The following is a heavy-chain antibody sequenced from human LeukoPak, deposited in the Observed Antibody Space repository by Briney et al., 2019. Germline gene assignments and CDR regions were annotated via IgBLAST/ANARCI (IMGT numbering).Heavy chain of an antibody. J-gene: IGHJ4*02. CDR2: IYYSGST. Sequence: SETLSLTCTVSGGSISSGSYYWGWIRQPPGKGLEWIGNIYYSGSTYYNPSLKSRVTISVDTSKNQFSLKLSSVTAADTAVYYCARGYSSSWLYYFDYWGQGTLVTVSS. D-gene: IGHD6-13*01. CDR3: ARGYSSSWLYYFDY. CDR1: GGSISSGSYY. V-gene: IGHV4-39*07.